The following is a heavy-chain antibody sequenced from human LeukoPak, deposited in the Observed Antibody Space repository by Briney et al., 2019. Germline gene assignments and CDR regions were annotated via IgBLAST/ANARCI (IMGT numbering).Heavy chain of an antibody. CDR2: ISGSGGGT. V-gene: IGHV3-23*01. Sequence: PGGSLRLSCAASGFTFSSYAMSWVRQAPGKGLEWVSAISGSGGGTYYADSVKGRFTISRDNSKNTLYLQMNSLRAEDTAVYYCALSGGYSSSSTAADAFDIWGQGTMVTVSS. CDR3: ALSGGYSSSSTAADAFDI. J-gene: IGHJ3*02. D-gene: IGHD6-6*01. CDR1: GFTFSSYA.